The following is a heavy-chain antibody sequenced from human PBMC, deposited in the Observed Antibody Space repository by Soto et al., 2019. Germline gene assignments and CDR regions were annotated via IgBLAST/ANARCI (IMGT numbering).Heavy chain of an antibody. Sequence: ASVKVSCKASGGTFSSYAISWVRQAPGQGLEWMGGIIPIFGTANYAQKFQGRVTITADESTSTAYMELSSLRSEDTAVYYCARPAITMIVVAPEPFVAFDIWGQGTMVTVS. J-gene: IGHJ3*02. CDR1: GGTFSSYA. D-gene: IGHD3-22*01. CDR3: ARPAITMIVVAPEPFVAFDI. V-gene: IGHV1-69*13. CDR2: IIPIFGTA.